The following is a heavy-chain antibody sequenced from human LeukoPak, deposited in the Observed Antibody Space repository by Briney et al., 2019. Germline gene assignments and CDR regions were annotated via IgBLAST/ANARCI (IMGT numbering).Heavy chain of an antibody. J-gene: IGHJ4*02. CDR3: ARSLIRGITGEDY. D-gene: IGHD3-10*01. CDR1: GYTFTDYY. V-gene: IGHV1-2*02. CDR2: INPNSGGT. Sequence: ASVEVSCKASGYTFTDYYVHWVRQAPGQGLEWMGWINPNSGGTHYAQKFKGRVTMIRDTSISTAYMELSSLRSDDTAVYYCARSLIRGITGEDYWGQGTLVTVSS.